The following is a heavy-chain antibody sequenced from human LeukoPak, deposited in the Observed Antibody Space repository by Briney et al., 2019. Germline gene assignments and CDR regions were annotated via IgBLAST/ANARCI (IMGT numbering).Heavy chain of an antibody. CDR3: ARFLRRGTFDY. V-gene: IGHV3-66*01. Sequence: PGGSLRLSCAASEFSVGSNYMTWVRQAPGKGLEWVSLIYSGGSTYYADSVKGRFTISRDNAKNSLYLQMNSLRAEDTAVYYCARFLRRGTFDYWGQGTLVTVSS. CDR1: EFSVGSNY. CDR2: IYSGGST. D-gene: IGHD3-3*01. J-gene: IGHJ4*02.